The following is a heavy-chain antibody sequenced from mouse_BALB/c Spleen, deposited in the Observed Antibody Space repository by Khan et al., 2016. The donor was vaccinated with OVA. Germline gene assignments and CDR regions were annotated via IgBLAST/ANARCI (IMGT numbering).Heavy chain of an antibody. CDR2: INTYTGEP. V-gene: IGHV9-3-1*01. CDR1: GYTFTNYG. D-gene: IGHD2-13*01. Sequence: QIQLVQSGPELKKPGETVKISCKASGYTFTNYGMNWVKQAPGKGLKWMGWINTYTGEPTYADDFKGRFAFSLETSASTAYLQINNLKDEDTATYFCARRGLTAPWFAFWGQGTLVTVSA. CDR3: ARRGLTAPWFAF. J-gene: IGHJ3*01.